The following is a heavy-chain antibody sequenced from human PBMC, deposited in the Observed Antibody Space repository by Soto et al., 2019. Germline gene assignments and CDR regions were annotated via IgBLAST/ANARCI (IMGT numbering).Heavy chain of an antibody. CDR3: ARDDGWLQFRGEVWRKESRWSYYGMDV. D-gene: IGHD5-12*01. V-gene: IGHV3-53*02. CDR1: GFTVSSNY. J-gene: IGHJ6*02. Sequence: EVQLVETGGGLIQPGGSLRLSCAASGFTVSSNYMSWVRQAPGKGLEWVSVIYSGGSTYYADSVKGRFTISRDNSKNTLYLQMNSLRAEDTAVYYCARDDGWLQFRGEVWRKESRWSYYGMDVWGQGTTVTVSS. CDR2: IYSGGST.